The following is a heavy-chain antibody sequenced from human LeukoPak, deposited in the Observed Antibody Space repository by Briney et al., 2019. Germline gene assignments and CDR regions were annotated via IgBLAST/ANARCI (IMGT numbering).Heavy chain of an antibody. D-gene: IGHD6-13*01. J-gene: IGHJ3*02. CDR3: ARTYSSSWYVADAFDI. Sequence: SETLSLTCTVDSISTNGYYWGWIRQPPGKGLEWIGSIYYSGSTYYNPSLKSRVTISVDTSKNQFSLKLSSVTAADTAVYYCARTYSSSWYVADAFDIWGQGTMVTVSS. CDR1: SISTNGYY. V-gene: IGHV4-39*07. CDR2: IYYSGST.